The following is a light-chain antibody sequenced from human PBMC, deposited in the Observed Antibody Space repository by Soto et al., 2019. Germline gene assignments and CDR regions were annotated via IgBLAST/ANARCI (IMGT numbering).Light chain of an antibody. V-gene: IGKV3-15*01. Sequence: EIVLTQSPGTLSVSPGERGTLSCRASQSVSSKLAWYQQKPGQAPRLLFYGASTGATGIPARFSGSGSETEFTLSISSLQSEDFAVYYCQQYNNWPGTFGQGTKVEIK. CDR1: QSVSSK. J-gene: IGKJ1*01. CDR2: GAS. CDR3: QQYNNWPGT.